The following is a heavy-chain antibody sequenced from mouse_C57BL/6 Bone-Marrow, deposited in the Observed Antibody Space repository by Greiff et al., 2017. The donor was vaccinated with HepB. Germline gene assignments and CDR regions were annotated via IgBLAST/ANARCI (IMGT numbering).Heavy chain of an antibody. CDR1: GYTFTSYW. J-gene: IGHJ2*01. Sequence: VQLQQSGAELARPGASVKLSCKASGYTFTSYWMQWVKQRPGQGLEWIGAIYPGDGDTRYTQKFKGKATLTADKSSSTAYMQLSSLASEDSAVYYCARKLCLAYFDYWGQGTTLTVSS. D-gene: IGHD1-1*02. V-gene: IGHV1-87*01. CDR2: IYPGDGDT. CDR3: ARKLCLAYFDY.